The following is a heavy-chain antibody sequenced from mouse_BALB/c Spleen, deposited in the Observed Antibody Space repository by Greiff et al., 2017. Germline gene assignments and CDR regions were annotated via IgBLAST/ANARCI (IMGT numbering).Heavy chain of an antibody. J-gene: IGHJ3*01. CDR3: ARGDYGNYGFAY. CDR1: GFTFSSFG. Sequence: DVMLVESGGGLVQPGGSRKLSCAASGFTFSSFGMHWVRQAPEKGLEWVAYISSGSSTIYYADTVKGRFTISRDNPKNTLFLQMTSLRSEDTAMYYCARGDYGNYGFAYWGQGTLVTVSA. V-gene: IGHV5-17*02. CDR2: ISSGSSTI. D-gene: IGHD2-1*01.